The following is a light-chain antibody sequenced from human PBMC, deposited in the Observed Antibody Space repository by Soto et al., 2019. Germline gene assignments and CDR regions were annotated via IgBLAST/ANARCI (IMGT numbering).Light chain of an antibody. J-gene: IGKJ1*01. CDR3: QHSFRTPRT. Sequence: DIQMTQSPSSLSASVGDRVTITCRASQPISTYLNWFRQKSGKAPEPLIHAASSLASGVPSRFSGSESGTDFTLTISSLQPEDCATYYCQHSFRTPRTFGQGTKVDIK. V-gene: IGKV1-39*01. CDR1: QPISTY. CDR2: AAS.